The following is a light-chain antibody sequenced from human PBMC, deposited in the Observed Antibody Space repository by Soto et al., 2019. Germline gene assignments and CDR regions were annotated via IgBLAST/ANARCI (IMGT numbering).Light chain of an antibody. CDR2: GAA. J-gene: IGKJ2*01. Sequence: DIQMTQSPSSLSASVGDRVSISCRTSQNIDRYLNWYQQKPGKAPQVLISGAASLQSGVPSRFSGSGSVTEFTLSISSLQPEDFATYFCQQSYSAPYTFGQGTRLEI. CDR1: QNIDRY. V-gene: IGKV1-39*01. CDR3: QQSYSAPYT.